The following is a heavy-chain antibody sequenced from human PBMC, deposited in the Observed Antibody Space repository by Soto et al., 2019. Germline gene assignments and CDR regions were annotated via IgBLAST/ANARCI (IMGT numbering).Heavy chain of an antibody. CDR3: ARGGVTMVRGVIMPRPFDY. J-gene: IGHJ4*02. CDR1: GGSISSYY. Sequence: PSETLSLTCTVSGGSISSYYWSWIRQPPGKGLEWIGYIYYSGSTNYNPSLKSRVTISVDTSKNQFSLKLSSVTAADTAVYYCARGGVTMVRGVIMPRPFDYWGQGTLVTVS. V-gene: IGHV4-59*01. D-gene: IGHD3-10*01. CDR2: IYYSGST.